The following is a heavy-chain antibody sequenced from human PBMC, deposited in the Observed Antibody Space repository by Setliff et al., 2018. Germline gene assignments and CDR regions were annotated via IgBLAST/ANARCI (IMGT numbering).Heavy chain of an antibody. CDR2: IYSEGTT. J-gene: IGHJ4*02. Sequence: SETLSLTCTVSGDSLTSGPYYWTWVRQPAGKGLEWIGHIYSEGTTNYSPSLRSRVTISSDTSKNQFSLQLNSVTATDTAVYYCARGRLLYVGDSHYFDIWGRGTLVTVSS. CDR3: ARGRLLYVGDSHYFDI. CDR1: GDSLTSGPYY. D-gene: IGHD4-17*01. V-gene: IGHV4-61*09.